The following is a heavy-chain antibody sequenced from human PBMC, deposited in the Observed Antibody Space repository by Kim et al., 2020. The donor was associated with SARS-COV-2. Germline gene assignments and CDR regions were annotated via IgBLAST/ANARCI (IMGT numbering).Heavy chain of an antibody. CDR2: ISYDGSNK. Sequence: GGSLRLSCAASGFTFSSYGMHWVRQAPGKGLEWVAVISYDGSNKYYADSVKGRFTISRDNSKNTLYLQMNSLRAEDTAVYYCAKETKPGLEYYYYYGMDVWGQGTTVTVSS. V-gene: IGHV3-30*18. CDR3: AKETKPGLEYYYYYGMDV. J-gene: IGHJ6*02. D-gene: IGHD6-6*01. CDR1: GFTFSSYG.